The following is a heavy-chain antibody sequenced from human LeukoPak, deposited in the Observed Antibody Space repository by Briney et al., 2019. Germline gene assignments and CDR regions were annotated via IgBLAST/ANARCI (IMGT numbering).Heavy chain of an antibody. D-gene: IGHD3-16*01. CDR1: GFTFSAYG. CDR2: INTNGGST. Sequence: GGSLTLSCVASGFTFSAYGMHWVRQAPGKGLEYVSAINTNGGSTYYANSVKGRFTISRDNSRSTLYLQMGSLRTEDMAVYYCAREGSYGESDYWGQGTLVTVSS. CDR3: AREGSYGESDY. V-gene: IGHV3-64*01. J-gene: IGHJ4*02.